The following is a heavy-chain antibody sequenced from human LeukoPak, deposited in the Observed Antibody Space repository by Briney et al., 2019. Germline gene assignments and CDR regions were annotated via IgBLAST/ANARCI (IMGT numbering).Heavy chain of an antibody. CDR3: ARGVASRARLTVTTYDFDY. Sequence: GGSLRLSCAASGVTSRSYSMNWVPEAPGEWQEWVSSISSSSSYIYYADSVKGRFTISRDNAKNSLYLQMNSLRPEDTAVYYCARGVASRARLTVTTYDFDYWGQGTLVTVSS. J-gene: IGHJ4*02. CDR1: GVTSRSYS. D-gene: IGHD4-17*01. V-gene: IGHV3-21*01. CDR2: ISSSSSYI.